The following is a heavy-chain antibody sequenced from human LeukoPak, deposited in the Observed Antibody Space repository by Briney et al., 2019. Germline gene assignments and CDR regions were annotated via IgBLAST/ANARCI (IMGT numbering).Heavy chain of an antibody. CDR2: IYHSGST. V-gene: IGHV4-30-2*01. CDR3: ARAPGVSSVDYFDY. CDR1: GGSISSGGYS. D-gene: IGHD3-22*01. Sequence: PSQTLSLTCAVSGGSISSGGYSWSRIRQPPGKGLEWIGYIYHSGSTYYNPSLKSRVTISVDRSKNQFSLKLSSVTAADTAVYYCARAPGVSSVDYFDYWGQGTLVTVSS. J-gene: IGHJ4*02.